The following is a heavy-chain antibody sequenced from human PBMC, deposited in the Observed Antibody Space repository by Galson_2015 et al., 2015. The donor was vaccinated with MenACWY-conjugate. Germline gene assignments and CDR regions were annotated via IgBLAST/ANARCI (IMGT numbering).Heavy chain of an antibody. CDR3: ARGRITIGP. Sequence: SLRLSCAASGFTISGYWMSWVRQAPGKGLEWVANIKQDGSEKNYVDSVKGRFTISRDSAKNSLYLEVNSLRAEDTAVYYCARGRITIGPWGQGTLVTVSS. J-gene: IGHJ5*02. CDR2: IKQDGSEK. CDR1: GFTISGYW. V-gene: IGHV3-7*03. D-gene: IGHD3-9*01.